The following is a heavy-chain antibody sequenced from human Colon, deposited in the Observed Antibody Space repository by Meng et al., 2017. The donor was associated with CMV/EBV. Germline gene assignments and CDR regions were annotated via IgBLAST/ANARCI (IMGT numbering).Heavy chain of an antibody. CDR1: GFTLRTYW. Sequence: LSCAASGFTLRTYWMHWVRQATGKGLVWVSRINRDGSTINYADSVKGRFTISRDNAKNTLYLQMNSLTAEDTAVYYCSRDTFGGDDLWGQGTLVTVSS. V-gene: IGHV3-74*01. CDR2: INRDGSTI. J-gene: IGHJ5*02. CDR3: SRDTFGGDDL. D-gene: IGHD3-16*01.